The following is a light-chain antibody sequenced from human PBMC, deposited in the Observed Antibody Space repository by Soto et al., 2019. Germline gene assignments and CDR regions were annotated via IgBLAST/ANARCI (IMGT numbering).Light chain of an antibody. Sequence: EMVLTHSPGTLSLSPWERSTLSCSSSQSVSSSQLAWYQQRPGQAPRLLVYGASTRATGIADRFSGSGSGTDFTLTISRLEPEDFAVYYCQQYGSSGVTFGPGTKVDIK. V-gene: IGKV3-20*01. CDR2: GAS. J-gene: IGKJ3*01. CDR1: QSVSSSQ. CDR3: QQYGSSGVT.